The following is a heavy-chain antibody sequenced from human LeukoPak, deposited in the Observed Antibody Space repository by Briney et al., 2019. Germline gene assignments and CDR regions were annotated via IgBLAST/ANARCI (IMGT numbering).Heavy chain of an antibody. CDR3: ARERVVAAAGYNWFDP. CDR1: GGSISSYY. CDR2: IYTIVGT. V-gene: IGHV4-4*07. D-gene: IGHD6-13*01. J-gene: IGHJ5*02. Sequence: PSETLYLTCTVSGGSISSYYWSWMRQPAGKGLEWIGRIYTIVGTNYNPSHKSRVTMSVDTSKKQFSLKMSTATAADTGVYYCARERVVAAAGYNWFDPWGQGTLVTVSS.